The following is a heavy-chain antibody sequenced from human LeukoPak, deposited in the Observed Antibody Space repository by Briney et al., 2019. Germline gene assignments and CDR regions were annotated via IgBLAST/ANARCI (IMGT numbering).Heavy chain of an antibody. CDR2: IIGNGIST. V-gene: IGHV3-23*01. CDR3: TKDPGFFQGDSEDWFDP. J-gene: IGHJ5*02. CDR1: GFTFIHNA. D-gene: IGHD2-15*01. Sequence: PGESLRLSCAASGFTFIHNAMNWVRQAPGKGLEWVSGIIGNGISTYYADSVKGRFTISRDNSKNTLYLQMNSLRAEDTAIYYCTKDPGFFQGDSEDWFDPWGQGTLVTVSS.